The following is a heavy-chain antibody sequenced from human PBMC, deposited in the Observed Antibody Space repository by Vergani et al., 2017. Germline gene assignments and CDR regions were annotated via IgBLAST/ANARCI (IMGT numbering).Heavy chain of an antibody. CDR3: ARDTAARGY. CDR2: IYSGGST. V-gene: IGHV3-66*01. Sequence: EVQLLESGGGLVKPGGSLRLSCAASGFTFSDYYMSWIRQAPGKGLEWVSVIYSGGSTYYADSVKGRFTISRDNSKNTLYLQMNSLRAEDTAVYYCARDTAARGYWGQGTLVTVSS. CDR1: GFTFSDYY. D-gene: IGHD6-13*01. J-gene: IGHJ4*02.